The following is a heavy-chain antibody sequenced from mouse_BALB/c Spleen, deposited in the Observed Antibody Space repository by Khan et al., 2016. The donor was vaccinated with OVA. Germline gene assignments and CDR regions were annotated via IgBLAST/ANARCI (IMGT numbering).Heavy chain of an antibody. J-gene: IGHJ3*01. V-gene: IGHV1S137*01. CDR1: GYTFTDFA. Sequence: QVRLQQSGAELVRPGVSAKISCKGSGYTFTDFAMHWVKQSHAKSLEWIGVISTFYGDATYNQMFKDKATMTVDKSSSTAYMELVRLTSEDSAIYYCARGSGNSRFAYWGQGTLVTVSA. CDR2: ISTFYGDA. CDR3: ARGSGNSRFAY. D-gene: IGHD1-3*01.